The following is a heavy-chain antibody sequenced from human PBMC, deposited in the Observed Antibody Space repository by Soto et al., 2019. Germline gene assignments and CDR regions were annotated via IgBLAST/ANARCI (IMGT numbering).Heavy chain of an antibody. CDR2: ISGSGGST. CDR3: AKVYSSSSYTVLDAFDI. V-gene: IGHV3-23*01. D-gene: IGHD6-13*01. J-gene: IGHJ3*02. CDR1: GFTFSSYA. Sequence: SGGSLRLSCAASGFTFSSYAMSWVRQAPGKGLEWVSAISGSGGSTYYADSVKGRFTISRDNSKNTLYLQMNSLRAEDMAVYYCAKVYSSSSYTVLDAFDIWGQGTMVTVSS.